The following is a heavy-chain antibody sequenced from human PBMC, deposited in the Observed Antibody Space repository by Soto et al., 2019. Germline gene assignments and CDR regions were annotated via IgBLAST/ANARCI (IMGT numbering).Heavy chain of an antibody. Sequence: PSETLSLTCTISGGSISSYYWSWIRQTPGKGLEWIGYVYFSGSTNYNPSLKSRVLISIDTSRNQFSLKLNSVTAADTAVYYCTRDLDIGNRGYGQSNVWGQGKRVTVSS. J-gene: IGHJ6*02. CDR2: VYFSGST. CDR3: TRDLDIGNRGYGQSNV. CDR1: GGSISSYY. V-gene: IGHV4-59*01. D-gene: IGHD5-12*01.